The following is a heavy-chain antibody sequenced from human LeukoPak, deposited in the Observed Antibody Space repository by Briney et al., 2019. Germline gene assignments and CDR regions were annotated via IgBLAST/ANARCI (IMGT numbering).Heavy chain of an antibody. J-gene: IGHJ4*02. CDR3: ARRFIAAAGKYYFDY. Sequence: GASVKVSCKASGYTFTGYYMHWLRQAPGQGLEWMGRINPNSGGTNYAPKFQGRVTMTRDTSISTAYMELSKLRSNDTAVYYCARRFIAAAGKYYFDYWGQGTLVTVSS. D-gene: IGHD6-13*01. CDR2: INPNSGGT. CDR1: GYTFTGYY. V-gene: IGHV1-2*06.